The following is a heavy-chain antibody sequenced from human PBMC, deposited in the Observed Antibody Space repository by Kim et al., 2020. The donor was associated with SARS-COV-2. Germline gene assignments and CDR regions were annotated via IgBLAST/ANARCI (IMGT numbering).Heavy chain of an antibody. D-gene: IGHD3-9*01. J-gene: IGHJ6*02. CDR1: GDTFSSYA. Sequence: SVKVSCKASGDTFSSYAITWVRQAPGQGLEWMGGIIPIFGTANYAQKFQGRVTITADESTSTAYMELSSLRSEDTAVYYCAIWEYYDILTGHQYYGMDVWGRGTTVTVSS. V-gene: IGHV1-69*13. CDR3: AIWEYYDILTGHQYYGMDV. CDR2: IIPIFGTA.